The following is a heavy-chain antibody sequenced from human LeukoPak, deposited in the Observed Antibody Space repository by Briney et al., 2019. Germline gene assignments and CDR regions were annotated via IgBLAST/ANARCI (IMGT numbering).Heavy chain of an antibody. Sequence: GGSLRLSCAAFGFIVRSNHINWVRQAPGMGLEWVSITYSGETTYYADSVRGRFIISRDDSKNTLSLEMNDLRVEDTAVYYCARERPDSRNLGSWGRGALVTVSS. CDR1: GFIVRSNH. V-gene: IGHV3-66*01. J-gene: IGHJ4*02. CDR2: TYSGETT. CDR3: ARERPDSRNLGS. D-gene: IGHD1-14*01.